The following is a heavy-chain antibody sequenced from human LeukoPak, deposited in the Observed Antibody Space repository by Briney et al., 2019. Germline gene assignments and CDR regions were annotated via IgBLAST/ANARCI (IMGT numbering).Heavy chain of an antibody. J-gene: IGHJ6*02. CDR1: GGSISSYY. V-gene: IGHV4-59*01. CDR3: ARYSSSWYEVDYYCGMDV. Sequence: SETLSLTCTVSGGSISSYYWSWIRQPPGKGLEWIGYIYYSGSTNYNPSFKSRVTISVDTSKNQFSLELSSVTAADTAVYYCARYSSSWYEVDYYCGMDVWGQGTTVTVSS. D-gene: IGHD6-13*01. CDR2: IYYSGST.